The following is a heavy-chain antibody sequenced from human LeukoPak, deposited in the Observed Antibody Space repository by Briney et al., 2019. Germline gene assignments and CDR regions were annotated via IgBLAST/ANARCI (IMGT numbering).Heavy chain of an antibody. V-gene: IGHV4-34*01. D-gene: IGHD2-2*01. CDR3: ARRPRGPMRSAASFDY. CDR2: INHSGST. CDR1: GSSISSYY. J-gene: IGHJ4*02. Sequence: SETLSLTCTVSGSSISSYYWSWIRQPAGKGLEWIGEINHSGSTNYNPSLKSRVTISVDTSKNQFSLKLSSVTAADTAVYYCARRPRGPMRSAASFDYWGQGALVTVSS.